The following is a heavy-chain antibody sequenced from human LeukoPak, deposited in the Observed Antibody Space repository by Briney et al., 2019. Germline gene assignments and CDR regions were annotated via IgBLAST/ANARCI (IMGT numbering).Heavy chain of an antibody. J-gene: IGHJ5*02. CDR3: ARTVIEEDVVVIDNWFDP. CDR1: GGSISSSSYY. CDR2: IYYSGST. D-gene: IGHD3-22*01. V-gene: IGHV4-39*01. Sequence: SETLSLTCTVSGGSISSSSYYWGWIRQPPGKGLEWIGSIYYSGSTYYNPSLKSRVTISVDTSKNQFSLKLSSVTAADTAVYYCARTVIEEDVVVIDNWFDPWGQGTLVTVSS.